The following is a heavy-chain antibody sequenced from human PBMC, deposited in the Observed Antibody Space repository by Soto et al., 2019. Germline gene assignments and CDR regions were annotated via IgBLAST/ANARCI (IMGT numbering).Heavy chain of an antibody. CDR2: IYHSGST. V-gene: IGHV4-59*12. CDR3: ARVPGP. CDR1: GGSISSYY. J-gene: IGHJ5*02. Sequence: SETLSLTCTVSGGSISSYYWSWIRQPPGKGLEWIGYIYHSGSTYYNPSLKSRVTISVDRSKNQFSLKLTSVTAADTAVYYCARVPGPWGQGTLVTVSS.